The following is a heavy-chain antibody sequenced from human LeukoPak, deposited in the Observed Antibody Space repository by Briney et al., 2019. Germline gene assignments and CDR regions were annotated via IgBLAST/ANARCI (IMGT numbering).Heavy chain of an antibody. CDR2: MNPSGST. D-gene: IGHD3-22*01. CDR1: GGSFSGYY. Sequence: PSETLSLTCAVYGGSFSGYYWTWLRQTPEKGLEWIGEMNPSGSTSYNPSLKSRVTISVDTSKNQSSLKLSSVTAADTAVYYCARGRQDVTMIVVVMTAVSYYLDVWGKGTTVTVS. J-gene: IGHJ6*03. CDR3: ARGRQDVTMIVVVMTAVSYYLDV. V-gene: IGHV4-34*01.